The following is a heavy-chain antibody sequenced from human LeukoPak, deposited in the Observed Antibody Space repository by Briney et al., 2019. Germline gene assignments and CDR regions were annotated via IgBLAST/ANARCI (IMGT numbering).Heavy chain of an antibody. V-gene: IGHV5-51*01. J-gene: IGHJ6*03. Sequence: GESLKISCQGSGYSFTSYWIGWLRQMPGKGLEWMGTIYPGDFETKYSPSFEGRVTISADKSITTAYLQWRSLKASDTAMYFYARHGWGWSGYNYYMDAWGKGTTVTVSS. CDR3: ARHGWGWSGYNYYMDA. CDR2: IYPGDFET. CDR1: GYSFTSYW. D-gene: IGHD3-3*01.